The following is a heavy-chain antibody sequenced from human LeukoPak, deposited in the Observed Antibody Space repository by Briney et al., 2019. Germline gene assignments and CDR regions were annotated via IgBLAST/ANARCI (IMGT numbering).Heavy chain of an antibody. J-gene: IGHJ4*02. CDR1: GVTFTIYA. D-gene: IGHD5/OR15-5a*01. CDR2: VIPIFGTA. Sequence: SVTVSFTASGVTFTIYAISWVRQAPGQGLEWMGGVIPIFGTANYAQKFQGRVTITTDESTSTAYMELSSLRSEDTAVYYCAKDSGYSVYGGPLYYFDCWGQGTLVAVSS. V-gene: IGHV1-69*05. CDR3: AKDSGYSVYGGPLYYFDC.